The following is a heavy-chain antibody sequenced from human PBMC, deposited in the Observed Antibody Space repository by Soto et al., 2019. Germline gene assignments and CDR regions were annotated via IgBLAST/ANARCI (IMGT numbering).Heavy chain of an antibody. D-gene: IGHD3-3*01. J-gene: IGHJ6*02. CDR1: GYTLTGYY. Sequence: GASVKVSCKASGYTLTGYYMHWVRQAPGQGLEWMGWINPNSGGTNYAQKFQGWVTMTRDTSISTAYMELSRLRSDDTAVYYCARGQGNNDFWSGSAYYYYYYGMDVWGQGTTVTVSS. V-gene: IGHV1-2*04. CDR3: ARGQGNNDFWSGSAYYYYYYGMDV. CDR2: INPNSGGT.